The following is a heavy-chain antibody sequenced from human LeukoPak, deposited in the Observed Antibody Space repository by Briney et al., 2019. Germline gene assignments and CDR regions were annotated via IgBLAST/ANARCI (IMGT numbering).Heavy chain of an antibody. D-gene: IGHD3-10*01. CDR2: IGGSGAST. CDR3: ARRLSPDYYDSGRLPRGYGMDV. CDR1: GFTFRTYT. Sequence: GGSLRLSCAASGFTFRTYTMSWVRQAPGKGLEWVSTIGGSGASTYYGYSVKGRFAISRDNSKNMLFLDMNSLKAEDTAIYYCARRLSPDYYDSGRLPRGYGMDVWGQGTKVTVSS. J-gene: IGHJ6*02. V-gene: IGHV3-23*01.